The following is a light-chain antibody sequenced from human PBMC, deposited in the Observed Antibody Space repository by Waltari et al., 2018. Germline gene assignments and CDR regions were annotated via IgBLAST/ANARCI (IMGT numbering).Light chain of an antibody. CDR2: DVT. Sequence: QAALNQPASVSGSPGQANTIPCTGTRSEVGGYNYVSWYQQHPGKAPKLMIFDVTERPSGVSIRFSGSKSGNTASLTISGLQAEDEADYYCSSYTSSSTPLFGGGTKLTVL. CDR1: RSEVGGYNY. CDR3: SSYTSSSTPL. V-gene: IGLV2-14*01. J-gene: IGLJ2*01.